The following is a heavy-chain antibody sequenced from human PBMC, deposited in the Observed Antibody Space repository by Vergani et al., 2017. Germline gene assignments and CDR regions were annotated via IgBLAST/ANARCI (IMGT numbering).Heavy chain of an antibody. V-gene: IGHV4-39*07. CDR2: IYYSGST. CDR3: ARVGYSSNFDY. Sequence: QVQLQESGPGLVKPSETLSLTCTVSGGSISSSSYYWGWIRQPPGKGLEWIGSIYYSGSTYYNPSLKSRVTISVDTSKNQFSLKLSSVTAADTAVYYCARVGYSSNFDYWGQGTLVTVSS. D-gene: IGHD5-18*01. J-gene: IGHJ4*02. CDR1: GGSISSSSYY.